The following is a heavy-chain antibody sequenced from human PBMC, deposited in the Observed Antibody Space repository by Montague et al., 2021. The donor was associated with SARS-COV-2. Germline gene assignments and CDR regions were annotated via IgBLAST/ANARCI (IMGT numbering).Heavy chain of an antibody. CDR2: ITSDGGII. CDR1: GFTFSRHE. J-gene: IGHJ6*02. D-gene: IGHD3-10*01. V-gene: IGHV3-48*03. Sequence: SLRLSCAASGFTFSRHEVNWVRQAPGNGLEWVSYITSDGGIIYYSDFXXGRFTISRDNAKNSLYLHMNSMRVGDTAVYYCATLARGLFDHGMDVWGQGTTVTVSS. CDR3: ATLARGLFDHGMDV.